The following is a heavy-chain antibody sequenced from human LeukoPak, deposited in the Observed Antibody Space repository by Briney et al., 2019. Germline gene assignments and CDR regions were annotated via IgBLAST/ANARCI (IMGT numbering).Heavy chain of an antibody. Sequence: SETLSLTCTVSGYSISSGYYWGWIRQPPGKGLEWIGSIYHSGSTYYNPSLKSRVTISVDTSKNQFSLKLSSVTAADTAVYYCARGISITMIVVVITPFDYWGQGTLVTVS. J-gene: IGHJ4*02. CDR3: ARGISITMIVVVITPFDY. CDR1: GYSISSGYY. CDR2: IYHSGST. D-gene: IGHD3-22*01. V-gene: IGHV4-38-2*02.